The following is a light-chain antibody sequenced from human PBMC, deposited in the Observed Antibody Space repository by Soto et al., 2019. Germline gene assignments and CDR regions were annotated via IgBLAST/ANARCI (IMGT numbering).Light chain of an antibody. CDR2: GAS. CDR3: QHYNNWPPWA. J-gene: IGKJ1*01. CDR1: QSVSSN. Sequence: EIVMTQSPATLSVSPGARVPLSCRASQSVSSNLAWYQQHPGQAPRLLIYGASTRATVIPARFSGSGSGTEFTLTISSLQSEDFAVYYCQHYNNWPPWAFGQGTKVDIK. V-gene: IGKV3-15*01.